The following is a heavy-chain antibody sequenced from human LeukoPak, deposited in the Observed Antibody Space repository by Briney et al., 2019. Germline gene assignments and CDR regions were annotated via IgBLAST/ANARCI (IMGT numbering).Heavy chain of an antibody. CDR3: ARDDYGALFDY. J-gene: IGHJ4*02. CDR1: GFIFSSYG. D-gene: IGHD4-17*01. V-gene: IGHV3-21*01. CDR2: ISGSGDYT. Sequence: GGSLRLSCAASGFIFSSYGMHWVRQAPGKGLEWVSTISGSGDYTYYADSVKGRFTISRDNAKDSLYLQMNSLRAEDTAVYYCARDDYGALFDYWGQGTLVTVSS.